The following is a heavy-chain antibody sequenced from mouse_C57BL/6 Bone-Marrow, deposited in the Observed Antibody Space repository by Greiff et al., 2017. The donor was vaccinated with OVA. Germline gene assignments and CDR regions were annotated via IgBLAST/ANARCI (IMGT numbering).Heavy chain of an antibody. CDR1: GFNIKDDY. CDR2: IDPENGDT. J-gene: IGHJ2*01. D-gene: IGHD1-1*01. CDR3: TTVYGGY. V-gene: IGHV14-4*01. Sequence: EVQLQQSGAELVRPGASVKLSCTASGFNIKDDYMHWVKQRPEQGLEWIGWIDPENGDTEYASKFQGKATITAVTSSNTAYLQLSSLTSEDTAVYYCTTVYGGYWGQGTTLTVSS.